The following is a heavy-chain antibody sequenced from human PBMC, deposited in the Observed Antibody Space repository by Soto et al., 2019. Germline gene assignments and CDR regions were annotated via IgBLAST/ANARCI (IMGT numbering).Heavy chain of an antibody. CDR1: GGTFTSYD. CDR3: ARVGVVVITGMRWFDP. Sequence: ASVKVSCKASGGTFTSYDINWVRQATGQGLERMGWMNPNSGNTGYAQKFQGRVTMTRNTSISTAYMELSSLRSEDTAVYYCARVGVVVITGMRWFDPWGQGTLVTVSS. D-gene: IGHD3-22*01. J-gene: IGHJ5*02. CDR2: MNPNSGNT. V-gene: IGHV1-8*01.